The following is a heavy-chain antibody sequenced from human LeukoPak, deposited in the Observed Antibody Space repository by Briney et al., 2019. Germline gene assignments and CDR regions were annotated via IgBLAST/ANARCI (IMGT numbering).Heavy chain of an antibody. J-gene: IGHJ4*02. CDR1: GGTFSSYA. CDR2: IIPIFGTA. D-gene: IGHD3-9*01. Sequence: SVKVSCKDSGGTFSSYAISWVRQAPGQGLEWMGRIIPIFGTANYAQKFQGRVTITTDESTSTAYMELSSLRSEDTAVYYCARDGLTGYYIPFDYWGQGTLVTVSS. V-gene: IGHV1-69*05. CDR3: ARDGLTGYYIPFDY.